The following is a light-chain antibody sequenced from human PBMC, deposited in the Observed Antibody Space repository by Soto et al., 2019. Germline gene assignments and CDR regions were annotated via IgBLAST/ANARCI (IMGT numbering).Light chain of an antibody. J-gene: IGLJ1*01. CDR2: EVS. Sequence: QSALTQPASVSGSPGQSITISCTGTSSDVGGYNYVSWYQQHPGKAPKLMIYEVSNRPSRVSNRFSGSKSGNTASLTISGLQAEDEADYYCSSYAGSNNFGVFGTGTKLTVL. CDR1: SSDVGGYNY. V-gene: IGLV2-14*01. CDR3: SSYAGSNNFGV.